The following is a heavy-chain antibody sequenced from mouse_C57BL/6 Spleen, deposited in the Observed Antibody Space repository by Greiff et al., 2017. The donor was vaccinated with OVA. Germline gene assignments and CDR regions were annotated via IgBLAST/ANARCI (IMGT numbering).Heavy chain of an antibody. CDR3: ARSYYSNPLNFDV. CDR1: GYTFTSYW. J-gene: IGHJ1*03. CDR2: IDPSDSET. D-gene: IGHD2-5*01. V-gene: IGHV1-52*01. Sequence: VQLQQPGAELVRPGSSVKLSCKASGYTFTSYWMHWVKQRPIQGLEWIGNIDPSDSETHYNQKFKDKATLTVDKSSSTAYMQLSSLTSEDSAVYYCARSYYSNPLNFDVWGTGTTVTVSS.